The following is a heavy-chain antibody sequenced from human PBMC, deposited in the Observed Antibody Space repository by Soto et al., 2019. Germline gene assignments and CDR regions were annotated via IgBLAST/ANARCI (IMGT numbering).Heavy chain of an antibody. CDR2: IIPTFGTA. CDR3: ARGGYSGYDPPGY. J-gene: IGHJ4*02. CDR1: GGTFSSYA. Sequence: SVKVSCKASGGTFSSYAISWVRQAPGQGLEWMGGIIPTFGTANYAQKFQGRVTITADESTSTAYMELSSLRSEDTAVYYCARGGYSGYDPPGYWGQGTLVTVSS. D-gene: IGHD5-12*01. V-gene: IGHV1-69*13.